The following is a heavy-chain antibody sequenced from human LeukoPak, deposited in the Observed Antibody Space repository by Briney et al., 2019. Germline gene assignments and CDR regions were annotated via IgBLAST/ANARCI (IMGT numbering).Heavy chain of an antibody. CDR3: AKAYAFVGANYFDY. Sequence: GGSLRLSCAASGFTFSSYDMHWVRQAPGKGLEWVAVISYDGSDKYSADSVKGRFTISRDNSKNTLYLQMNSLRAEDAAIYYCAKAYAFVGANYFDYWGQGTLVTVSS. D-gene: IGHD1-26*01. J-gene: IGHJ4*02. CDR2: ISYDGSDK. CDR1: GFTFSSYD. V-gene: IGHV3-30*18.